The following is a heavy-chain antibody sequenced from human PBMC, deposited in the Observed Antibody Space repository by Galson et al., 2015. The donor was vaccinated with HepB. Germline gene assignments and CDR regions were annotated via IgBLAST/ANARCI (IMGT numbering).Heavy chain of an antibody. D-gene: IGHD5-12*01. CDR3: VKDLRGGYGYYFDY. CDR1: GFTFSSYA. CDR2: ISSNGGST. Sequence: SLRLSCAASGFTFSSYAMHWVRQAPGKGLEYVSAISSNGGSTYYADSVKGRFTISRDNSKNTLYLQMSSLRAEDTAVYYCVKDLRGGYGYYFDYWGQGTLVTVSS. J-gene: IGHJ4*02. V-gene: IGHV3-64D*06.